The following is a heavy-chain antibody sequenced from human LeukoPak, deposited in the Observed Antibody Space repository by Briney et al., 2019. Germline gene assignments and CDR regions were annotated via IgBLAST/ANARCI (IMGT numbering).Heavy chain of an antibody. CDR1: GFPFRTSW. D-gene: IGHD4-11*01. J-gene: IGHJ4*02. CDR2: INPDESVK. V-gene: IGHV3-7*01. Sequence: GGSLRLSCAASGFPFRTSWMTWVRQAPGKGLEWVANINPDESVKNHLDSVKGRFTISRDNSKDTLYLQMKSLRTEDTAIYYCAKDYTDNYCIDYWGQGTLVTVSS. CDR3: AKDYTDNYCIDY.